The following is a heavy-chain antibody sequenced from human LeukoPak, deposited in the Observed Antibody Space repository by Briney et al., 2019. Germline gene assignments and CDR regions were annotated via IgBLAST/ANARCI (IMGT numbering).Heavy chain of an antibody. CDR2: INHSGST. Sequence: SETLSLTCAVYGGSFSGYYWSWIRQPPGKGLEWIGEINHSGSTNYNPSLKSRVTISVDTSKNQFSLKLSSVTAADTAVYYCARARIAVAGTDYWGQGTLVTVSS. CDR3: ARARIAVAGTDY. CDR1: GGSFSGYY. V-gene: IGHV4-34*01. J-gene: IGHJ4*02. D-gene: IGHD6-19*01.